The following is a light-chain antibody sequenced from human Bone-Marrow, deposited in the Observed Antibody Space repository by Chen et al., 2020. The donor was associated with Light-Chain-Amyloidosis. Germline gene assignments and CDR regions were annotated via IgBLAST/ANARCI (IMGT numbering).Light chain of an antibody. V-gene: IGLV2-11*01. CDR1: SRDVGGYDS. J-gene: IGLJ3*02. Sequence: QSALTQPRSVSGSPGQSVTISCTGTSRDVGGYDSVSWYQQYPGKAPKLMIYDVSKRPSGVPDRFSASKSGNTDSLTISGLQAEDEAEYYCCSYAGIYWVFGGGTKLTVL. CDR3: CSYAGIYWV. CDR2: DVS.